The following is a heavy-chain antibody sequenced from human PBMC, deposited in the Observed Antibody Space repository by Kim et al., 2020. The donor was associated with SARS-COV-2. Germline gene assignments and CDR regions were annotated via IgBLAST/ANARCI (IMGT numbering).Heavy chain of an antibody. CDR3: VRDKATVTNMPSDF. D-gene: IGHD4-17*01. CDR1: GFTFSGYG. CDR2: IWYDGSNR. V-gene: IGHV3-33*01. J-gene: IGHJ4*02. Sequence: GGSLRLSCVASGFTFSGYGMHWVRQAPGKGLEWVANIWYDGSNRYYADSVKGRFTISRDNSKNTSYLQMNSLRAEDTAVYYCVRDKATVTNMPSDFWGQGTLVTVSS.